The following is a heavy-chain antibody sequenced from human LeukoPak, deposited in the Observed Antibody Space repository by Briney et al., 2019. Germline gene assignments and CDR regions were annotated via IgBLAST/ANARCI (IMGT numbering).Heavy chain of an antibody. J-gene: IGHJ3*01. CDR2: INPNSGGT. Sequence: ASVKVSYKAAGYTFTGYYMHWVRQAPGQGLEWMGWINPNSGGTNHAQKFQGRATMTRDTSISTAYMELSRLRSDDTAVYYCASDWGLSQLEYCSNTNCYMCAFDVWGQGTMVTVSS. CDR1: GYTFTGYY. CDR3: ASDWGLSQLEYCSNTNCYMCAFDV. D-gene: IGHD2-2*02. V-gene: IGHV1-2*02.